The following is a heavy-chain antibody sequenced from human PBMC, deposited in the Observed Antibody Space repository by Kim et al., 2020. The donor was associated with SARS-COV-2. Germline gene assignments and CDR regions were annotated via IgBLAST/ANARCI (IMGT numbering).Heavy chain of an antibody. D-gene: IGHD6-13*01. J-gene: IGHJ6*02. CDR3: AKQAGYYYYGMDV. Sequence: YAVSVKSRITINPDTSKNQFSLQLNSVTPEDTAVYYCAKQAGYYYYGMDVWGQGTTVTVSS. V-gene: IGHV6-1*01.